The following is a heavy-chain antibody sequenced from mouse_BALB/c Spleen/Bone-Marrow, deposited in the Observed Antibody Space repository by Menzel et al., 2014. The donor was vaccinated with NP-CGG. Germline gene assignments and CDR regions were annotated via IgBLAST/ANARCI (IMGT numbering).Heavy chain of an antibody. J-gene: IGHJ4*01. Sequence: PGQGLEWIGAIYPGNSDTSYNQKFKGKAKLTAVTSASTAYMELSSLTNEDSAVYYCTRGAYYDYSYYAMDYWGQGTSVTVSS. CDR3: TRGAYYDYSYYAMDY. D-gene: IGHD2-4*01. CDR2: IYPGNSDT. V-gene: IGHV1-5*01.